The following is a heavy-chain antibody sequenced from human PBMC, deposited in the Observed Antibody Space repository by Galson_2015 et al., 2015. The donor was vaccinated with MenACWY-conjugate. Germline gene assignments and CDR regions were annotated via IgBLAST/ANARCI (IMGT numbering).Heavy chain of an antibody. V-gene: IGHV3-15*01. D-gene: IGHD5-12*01. CDR3: TTDSDPREGLRFG. CDR2: IKSKTDGGTT. Sequence: SLRLSCAASGFTFSNAWMSWVRQAPGKGLEWVGRIKSKTDGGTTDYAAPVKGRFTISRDDSKNTLYLQMNSLKTEDTAVYYCTTDSDPREGLRFGWGQGTLVTVSS. CDR1: GFTFSNAW. J-gene: IGHJ4*02.